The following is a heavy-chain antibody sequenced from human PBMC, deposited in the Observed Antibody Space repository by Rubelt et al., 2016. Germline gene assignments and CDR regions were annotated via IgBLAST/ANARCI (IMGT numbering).Heavy chain of an antibody. CDR1: GVSISSSNYY. Sequence: QLQLQESGPGLVKPSETLSLTCTVSGVSISSSNYYWGWIRQPPGKGLEWIGSIYYSGSTFYNPSLKGRVTMSIDTSKNHFSLKLTSVTAADTAVYYCARNYGLLDSMDVWCQGTTVTVSS. D-gene: IGHD3-10*01. CDR3: ARNYGLLDSMDV. V-gene: IGHV4-39*07. CDR2: IYYSGST. J-gene: IGHJ6*02.